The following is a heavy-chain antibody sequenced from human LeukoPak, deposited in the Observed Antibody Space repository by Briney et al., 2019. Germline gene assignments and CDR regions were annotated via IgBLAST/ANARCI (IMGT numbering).Heavy chain of an antibody. CDR3: AKGIRLWFGESSAYYLDV. Sequence: GGSLRLSCAASGFTFSSYGMHWVRQAPGKGLEWVAFIRYDGSNKYYADSVKGRFAISRDNAKNSLFLQMNSVRAEDTAVYYCAKGIRLWFGESSAYYLDVWGKGTTVTVSS. CDR1: GFTFSSYG. CDR2: IRYDGSNK. V-gene: IGHV3-30*02. J-gene: IGHJ6*03. D-gene: IGHD3-10*01.